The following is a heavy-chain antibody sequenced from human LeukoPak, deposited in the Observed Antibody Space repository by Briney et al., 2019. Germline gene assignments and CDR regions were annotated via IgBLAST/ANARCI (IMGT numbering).Heavy chain of an antibody. D-gene: IGHD2-15*01. Sequence: GESLKISCNGSGYXFTTYWIGWVRQMPGKGLEWMGTINPGDSDTRYSPSFQGQVTISADKSISTAYLQWSSLKASDTAMYYCARHHRLGYCSGGNCYSDFDCWGQGTLVTVSS. CDR1: GYXFTTYW. CDR2: INPGDSDT. CDR3: ARHHRLGYCSGGNCYSDFDC. V-gene: IGHV5-51*01. J-gene: IGHJ4*02.